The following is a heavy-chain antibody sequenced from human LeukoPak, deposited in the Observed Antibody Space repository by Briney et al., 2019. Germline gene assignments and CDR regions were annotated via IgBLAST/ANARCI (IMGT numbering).Heavy chain of an antibody. CDR3: VRLYDSGGLYFYYYMDV. D-gene: IGHD3-22*01. Sequence: PSETLSLTCTVSGDSLSSSSSSWGWIRQPPEKGLEWIGNVYHSGSTYYNPSLMSRVTISVDTSKKQFSLKLSSVTAADTAVYYCVRLYDSGGLYFYYYMDVWGKGTTVTVSS. J-gene: IGHJ6*03. CDR1: GDSLSSSSSS. CDR2: VYHSGST. V-gene: IGHV4-39*01.